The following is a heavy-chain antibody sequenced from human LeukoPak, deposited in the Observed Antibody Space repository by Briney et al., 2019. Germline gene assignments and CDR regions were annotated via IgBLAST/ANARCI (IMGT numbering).Heavy chain of an antibody. D-gene: IGHD3-9*01. CDR2: IKSKTEGGTT. CDR3: ARGRCDILTGYPY. Sequence: AGSLRLSCAASGFTFSNAWMNWVRHAPGKGLEWVGRIKSKTEGGTTDYAAPVKGRFTISRDDSKNTLYLKMNSLKTEDTAVYYCARGRCDILTGYPYWGQGALVTVSS. V-gene: IGHV3-15*07. J-gene: IGHJ4*02. CDR1: GFTFSNAW.